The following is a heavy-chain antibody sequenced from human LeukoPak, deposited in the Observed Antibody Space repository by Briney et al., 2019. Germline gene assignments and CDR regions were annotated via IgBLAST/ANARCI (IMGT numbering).Heavy chain of an antibody. CDR3: AKYYYDSKDAFDI. J-gene: IGHJ3*02. D-gene: IGHD3-22*01. CDR1: GGSFSGYY. V-gene: IGHV4-34*01. Sequence: PSETLSLTCAVYGGSFSGYYWSWIRQPPGKGLEWLGEINHSGSTNYNPSLKSRVTISVDTSKNQFSLKLSSVTAADTAVYYCAKYYYDSKDAFDIWGQGTMVTVSS. CDR2: INHSGST.